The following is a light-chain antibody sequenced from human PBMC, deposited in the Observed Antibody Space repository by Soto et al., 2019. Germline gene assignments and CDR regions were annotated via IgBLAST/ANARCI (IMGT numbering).Light chain of an antibody. Sequence: QSVLTQPASVSGSPGQSITISCTGTSSDVGGNKDVSWYQQHPGKAPKLIIYDVSKRPSGVSHRFSGSKSGNTASLTISGLQAEDEADYYCSSYTSGSTLVVFGGGTKLTVL. CDR2: DVS. V-gene: IGLV2-14*01. CDR1: SSDVGGNKD. CDR3: SSYTSGSTLVV. J-gene: IGLJ3*02.